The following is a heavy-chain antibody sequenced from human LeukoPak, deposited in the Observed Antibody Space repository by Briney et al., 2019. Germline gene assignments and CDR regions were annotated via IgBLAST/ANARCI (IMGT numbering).Heavy chain of an antibody. J-gene: IGHJ4*02. CDR2: ISYDGSNK. D-gene: IGHD6-19*01. V-gene: IGHV3-30-3*01. CDR1: GFTFSSYA. CDR3: ARGYSSPWDRYFDY. Sequence: GGSLRLSCAASGFTFSSYAMHWVRQAPGKGLEWVAVISYDGSNKYYADSVKGRFTISKDNSKNTLYLQMNSLRAEDTAVYYCARGYSSPWDRYFDYWGQGTLVTVSS.